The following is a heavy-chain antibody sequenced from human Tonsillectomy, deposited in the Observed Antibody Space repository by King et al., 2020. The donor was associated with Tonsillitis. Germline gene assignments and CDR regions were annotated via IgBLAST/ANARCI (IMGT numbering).Heavy chain of an antibody. J-gene: IGHJ2*01. Sequence: QLQESGPGLVKPSETLSLTCTVSGGSISSYYWSWIRQPPGKGLEWIGYIYYSGSTNYNPSLKSRVTISVDTSKNQFSLKLSSVTAADPAVYYCARVPPQVEWYFDLWGRGTLVTVSS. CDR2: IYYSGST. CDR3: ARVPPQVEWYFDL. CDR1: GGSISSYY. V-gene: IGHV4-59*01.